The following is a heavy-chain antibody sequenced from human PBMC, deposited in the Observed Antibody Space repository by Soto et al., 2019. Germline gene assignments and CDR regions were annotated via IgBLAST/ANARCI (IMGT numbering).Heavy chain of an antibody. CDR3: AKGSPYYYDRCQDY. Sequence: SETLSLTCTVSGGSVSGGSYYWNWIRQPPGKGLEWIGYIYFSGSTNYNPSLKSRVTMSIDTSKNQFSLKLSSVTAADTAVYYCAKGSPYYYDRCQDYWGQGTLVTVSS. V-gene: IGHV4-61*01. D-gene: IGHD3-22*01. J-gene: IGHJ4*02. CDR1: GGSVSGGSYY. CDR2: IYFSGST.